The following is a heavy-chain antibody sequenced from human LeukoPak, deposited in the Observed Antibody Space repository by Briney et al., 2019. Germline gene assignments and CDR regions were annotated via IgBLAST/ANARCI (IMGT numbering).Heavy chain of an antibody. D-gene: IGHD1-14*01. V-gene: IGHV3-48*04. CDR2: ISSSSSTI. Sequence: GGSLRLSCAASGFTFSSYSMNWVRQAPGKGLEWVSYISSSSSTIYYADSVKGRFTISRDNAKNSLYLQMNSLRAEDTAVYYCATVAPPNPTPSFHYYYYMDVWGKGTTVTVSS. J-gene: IGHJ6*03. CDR1: GFTFSSYS. CDR3: ATVAPPNPTPSFHYYYYMDV.